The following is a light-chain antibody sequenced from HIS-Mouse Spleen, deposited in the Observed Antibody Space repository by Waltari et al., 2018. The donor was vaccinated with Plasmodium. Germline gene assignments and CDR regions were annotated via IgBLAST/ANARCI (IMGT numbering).Light chain of an antibody. J-gene: IGLJ1*01. V-gene: IGLV2-11*01. CDR3: CSYAGSYTYV. CDR1: SSDVGGYNY. Sequence: QSALTQTRSVSGSPGQSVTISCTGTSSDVGGYNYVSWYQQHPGKAPKLMSYDVSKRPSGVPGRFSGSKSGNTASLTISGLQAEDEADYYCCSYAGSYTYVFGTGTKVTVL. CDR2: DVS.